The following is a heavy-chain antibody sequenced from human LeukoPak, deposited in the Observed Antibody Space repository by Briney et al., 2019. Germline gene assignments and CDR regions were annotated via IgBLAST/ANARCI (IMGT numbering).Heavy chain of an antibody. V-gene: IGHV4-59*08. CDR1: GGSISSYY. Sequence: PSETLSLTCTVSGGSISSYYWSWIRQPPGKGLEWIGYIYYSGSTNYNPSLKSRVTISVDTSKNQFSLKLSSVTAADTAVYYCARNQGGSSWNNFDYWGRETLVTASS. D-gene: IGHD6-13*01. CDR3: ARNQGGSSWNNFDY. J-gene: IGHJ4*02. CDR2: IYYSGST.